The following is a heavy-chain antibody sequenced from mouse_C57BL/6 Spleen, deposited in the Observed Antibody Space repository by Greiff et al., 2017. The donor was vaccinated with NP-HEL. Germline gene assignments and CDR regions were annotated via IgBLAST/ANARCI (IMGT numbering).Heavy chain of an antibody. CDR2: IYPGDGDT. V-gene: IGHV1-82*01. Sequence: QVQLQQSGPELVKPGASVKISCKASGYAFSSSWMNWVKQRPGKGLEWIGRIYPGDGDTNYNGKFKGKATLTADKSSSTAYMQLSSLTSEDSAVYFCAKTAQAPYLDYWGQGTTLTVSS. J-gene: IGHJ2*01. CDR3: AKTAQAPYLDY. CDR1: GYAFSSSW. D-gene: IGHD3-2*02.